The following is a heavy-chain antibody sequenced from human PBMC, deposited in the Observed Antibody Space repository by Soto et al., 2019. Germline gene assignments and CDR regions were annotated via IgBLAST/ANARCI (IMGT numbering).Heavy chain of an antibody. Sequence: SETLSLTCTVSGGSISSYYWSWIRQPPGKGLEWIGYIYYSGSTNYNPSLKSRVTISVDTSKNQFSLKLSSVTAADTAVYYCARDRTYDSSGHNQRFDPWGQGTLVTSPQ. CDR2: IYYSGST. J-gene: IGHJ5*02. D-gene: IGHD3-22*01. CDR1: GGSISSYY. V-gene: IGHV4-59*01. CDR3: ARDRTYDSSGHNQRFDP.